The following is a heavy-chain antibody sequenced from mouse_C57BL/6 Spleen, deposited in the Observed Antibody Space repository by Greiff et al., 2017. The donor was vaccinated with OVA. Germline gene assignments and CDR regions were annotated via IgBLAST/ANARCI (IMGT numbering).Heavy chain of an antibody. CDR1: GFTFSSYA. V-gene: IGHV5-4*01. CDR3: ARELLRYYAMDY. J-gene: IGHJ4*01. Sequence: EVQLVESGGGLVKPGGSLKLSCAASGFTFSSYAMSWVRQTPEKRLEWVATISDGGSYTYYPDNVKGRFTISRDNAKNNLYLQMSHLKSEDTAMYYCARELLRYYAMDYWGQGTSVTVSS. CDR2: ISDGGSYT. D-gene: IGHD1-1*01.